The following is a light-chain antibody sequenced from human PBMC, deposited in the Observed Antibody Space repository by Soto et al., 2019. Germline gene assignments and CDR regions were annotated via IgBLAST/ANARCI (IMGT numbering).Light chain of an antibody. CDR2: GNK. Sequence: QSVLTQPPSVSGAPGQRVTISCTGSSSNIGAGYDVHWYQQRPGTAPKLLIYGNKNRPSGDPDRFSGSKSGTSASLAITGLQAEDEADYYCQSYDSSLSVSYVFGTGTKVTVL. CDR1: SSNIGAGYD. CDR3: QSYDSSLSVSYV. J-gene: IGLJ1*01. V-gene: IGLV1-40*01.